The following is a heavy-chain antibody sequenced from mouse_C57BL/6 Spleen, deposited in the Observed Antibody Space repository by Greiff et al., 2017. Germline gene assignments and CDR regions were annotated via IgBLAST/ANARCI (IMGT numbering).Heavy chain of an antibody. Sequence: QVQLQQPGAELVKPGASVKLSCKASGYTFTSYWMQWVKQRPGQGLEWIGEIDPSDSYTNYNQKFKGKATLTVDTSSSTAYMQLRRLTSEDSAVYYCARGMGYAMDYWGQGTSVTVSS. V-gene: IGHV1-50*01. J-gene: IGHJ4*01. D-gene: IGHD2-3*01. CDR2: IDPSDSYT. CDR3: ARGMGYAMDY. CDR1: GYTFTSYW.